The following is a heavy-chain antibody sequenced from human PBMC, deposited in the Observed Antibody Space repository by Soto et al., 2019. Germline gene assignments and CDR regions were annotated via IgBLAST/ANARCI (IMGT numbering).Heavy chain of an antibody. CDR1: GGTFSSNT. Sequence: QVQLVQSGAEVKKPGSSVRVSCKASGGTFSSNTLSWVRQAPGQGLEWMGRITPVLDMADYEQKFQDRLTITADKSTTTVYMGLGSLRSEDTAIYYCARAISSGGRFSGMDVWGQGTTVTVSS. D-gene: IGHD3-16*01. CDR2: ITPVLDMA. V-gene: IGHV1-69*02. J-gene: IGHJ6*02. CDR3: ARAISSGGRFSGMDV.